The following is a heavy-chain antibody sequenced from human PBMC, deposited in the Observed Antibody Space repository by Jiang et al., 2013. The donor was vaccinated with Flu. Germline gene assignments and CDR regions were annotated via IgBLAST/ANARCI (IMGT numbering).Heavy chain of an antibody. V-gene: IGHV5-51*03. Sequence: VKKPGESLNISCQGSGYRFNGYWIAWVRQMPGKGLEWMGIIFPRDSDTRYSRPSKARSPSRSTSPPPPPTCSWTSLRASDTAVYYCATLGRPDGYSPYVYRYYGMDVWGQGTTVVVSS. CDR3: ATLGRPDGYSPYVYRYYGMDV. J-gene: IGHJ6*02. CDR2: IFPRDSDT. D-gene: IGHD5-24*01. CDR1: GYRFNGYW.